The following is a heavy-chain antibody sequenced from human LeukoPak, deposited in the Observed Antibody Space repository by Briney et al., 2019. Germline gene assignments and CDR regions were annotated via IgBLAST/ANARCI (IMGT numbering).Heavy chain of an antibody. CDR2: INHSGST. Sequence: SETLSLTCAVYGGSFSGYYWCWIRQPPGKGLEWIGEINHSGSTNYNPSLKSRVTISVDTSKNQFSLKLSSVTAADTAVYYCARAAFWSGYYAYWGQGTLVTVSS. V-gene: IGHV4-34*01. CDR1: GGSFSGYY. J-gene: IGHJ4*02. CDR3: ARAAFWSGYYAY. D-gene: IGHD3-3*01.